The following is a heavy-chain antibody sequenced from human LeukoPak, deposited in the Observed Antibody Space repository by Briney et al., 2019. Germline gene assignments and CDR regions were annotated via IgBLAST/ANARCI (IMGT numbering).Heavy chain of an antibody. CDR2: ISGSGGST. V-gene: IGHV3-23*01. CDR3: AKAFTDTAMDLTLFDY. J-gene: IGHJ4*02. D-gene: IGHD5-18*01. Sequence: GGSLRLSCAASGFTFSSYAMSWVRQAPGKGLEWVSAISGSGGSTYYADSVKGRFAISRDNSKNTLYLQMNSLRAEDTAVYYCAKAFTDTAMDLTLFDYWGQGTLVTVSS. CDR1: GFTFSSYA.